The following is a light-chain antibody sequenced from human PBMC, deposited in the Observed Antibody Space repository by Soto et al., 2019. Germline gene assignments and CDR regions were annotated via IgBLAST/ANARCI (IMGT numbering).Light chain of an antibody. J-gene: IGKJ5*01. CDR3: QQYGSSST. V-gene: IGKV3-20*01. CDR2: GAS. Sequence: VLTQSPDTLALSPGERATLSCRASQSISSDYLVWYQQKPGHAPRLLIYGASSRATGIPDRFSGSGSGTDFTLTISRLEPEDFAVYYCQQYGSSSTFGQGTRLETK. CDR1: QSISSDY.